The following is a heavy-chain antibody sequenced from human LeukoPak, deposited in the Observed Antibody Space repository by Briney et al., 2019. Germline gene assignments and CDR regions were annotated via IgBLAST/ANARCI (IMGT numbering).Heavy chain of an antibody. CDR3: ARVGDEAAAAVDAFDI. V-gene: IGHV1-2*02. D-gene: IGHD6-13*01. Sequence: ASVKVSCKASGYTFTGYYMHWVRQAPGQGLEWMGWINPNSGGTNYAQKFQGRVTMTRDTSISIAYMELSRLRSDDTAVYYCARVGDEAAAAVDAFDIWGQGTMVTVSS. J-gene: IGHJ3*02. CDR2: INPNSGGT. CDR1: GYTFTGYY.